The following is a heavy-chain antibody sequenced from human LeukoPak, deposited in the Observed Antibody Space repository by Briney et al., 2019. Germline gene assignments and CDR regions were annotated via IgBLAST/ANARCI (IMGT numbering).Heavy chain of an antibody. Sequence: ETLSLTCTVSGGSISSYYWSWIRQPPGKGLEWVGRIKSKTDGGTTDYAAPVKGRFTISRDDSKNMLYLQMNSLKTEDTAVYYCTTDIYIVVVVAASGWGQGTLVTVSS. CDR1: GGSISSYY. J-gene: IGHJ4*02. D-gene: IGHD2-15*01. V-gene: IGHV3-15*01. CDR3: TTDIYIVVVVAASG. CDR2: IKSKTDGGTT.